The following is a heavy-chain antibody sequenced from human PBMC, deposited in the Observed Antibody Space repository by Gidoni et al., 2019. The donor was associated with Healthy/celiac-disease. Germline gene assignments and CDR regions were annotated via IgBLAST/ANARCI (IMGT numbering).Heavy chain of an antibody. CDR3: ASLREMATTGDY. D-gene: IGHD1-1*01. CDR1: GGSFSGYY. J-gene: IGHJ4*02. Sequence: QVQLQQWGAGLLKPSETLSLTCAVYGGSFSGYYWSWIRQPQGKGLEWIGEINHSGSTNYNPSLKSRVTISVDTSKNQFSLKLSSVTAADTAVYYCASLREMATTGDYWGQGTLVTVSS. V-gene: IGHV4-34*01. CDR2: INHSGST.